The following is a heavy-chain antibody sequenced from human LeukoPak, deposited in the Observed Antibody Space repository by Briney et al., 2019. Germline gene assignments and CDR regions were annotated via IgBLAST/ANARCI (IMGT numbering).Heavy chain of an antibody. V-gene: IGHV3-23*01. Sequence: PGGSLRLSCAASGLTFSSYAMSWVRQAPGKGLEWVSTISGSGGSTYYADSVKGRFTISRDNSKNTLYLQMNSLRAEDTAVYYCAKDSKIVGATFRSYHYMDVWGKGTAVTVSS. D-gene: IGHD1-26*01. CDR1: GLTFSSYA. J-gene: IGHJ6*03. CDR2: ISGSGGST. CDR3: AKDSKIVGATFRSYHYMDV.